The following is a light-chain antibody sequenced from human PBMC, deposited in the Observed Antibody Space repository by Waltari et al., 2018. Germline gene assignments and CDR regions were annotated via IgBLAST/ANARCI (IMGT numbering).Light chain of an antibody. Sequence: IVLTQSPGILSLSSGERAALSCRASQSVSSSYLAWSQQKPGQAPRLLIYGASSRATGIPDRFSGSGSGTDFTLTISRLEPEDFAVYYCQQYGSTPLTFGQGTKVEIK. CDR3: QQYGSTPLT. J-gene: IGKJ1*01. V-gene: IGKV3-20*01. CDR1: QSVSSSY. CDR2: GAS.